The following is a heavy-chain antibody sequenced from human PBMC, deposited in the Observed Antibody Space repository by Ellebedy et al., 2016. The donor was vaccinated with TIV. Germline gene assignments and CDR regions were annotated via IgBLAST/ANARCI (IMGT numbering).Heavy chain of an antibody. CDR2: VYYSGRP. J-gene: IGHJ4*02. Sequence: MPSETLSLTCSVSGGSVSSTRYNWAWNRQPPGKGMEYIGSVYYSGRPYYNPSFKSRVTLSADTSKNQFSLNLRTVTAADTAVYYCARTDPWQPIDDWGQGILVSVSS. V-gene: IGHV4-39*01. CDR3: ARTDPWQPIDD. D-gene: IGHD2-21*02. CDR1: GGSVSSTRYN.